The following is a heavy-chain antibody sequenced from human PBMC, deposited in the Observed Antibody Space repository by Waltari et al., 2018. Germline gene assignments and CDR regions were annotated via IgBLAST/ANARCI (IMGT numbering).Heavy chain of an antibody. D-gene: IGHD5-12*01. J-gene: IGHJ4*02. CDR2: IFSGGAT. CDR1: GFRGRNNY. CDR3: ARGYGDYGFDY. V-gene: IGHV3-53*02. Sequence: EVQLVETGGGLIQPGGSLRLSWLAPGFRGRNNYMTWVRQAPGKGLEWVSLIFSGGATYYAESLKGRFTMSRDNSKNTVYLYMNSLRVEDTAVYYCARGYGDYGFDYWGQGTLVTVSA.